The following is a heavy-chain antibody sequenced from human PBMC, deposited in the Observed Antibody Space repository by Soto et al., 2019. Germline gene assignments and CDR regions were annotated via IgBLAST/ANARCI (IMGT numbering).Heavy chain of an antibody. Sequence: EVQLVESGGALVQPGRSLRLSCAASGFTFDDYAMHWVRQAPGKGLEWVSGISWNSGSIGYADSVKGRFTISRDNAKNSLYLQMNSLRAEDTALYYCAKDTLNYDFWSGYYGPAPYYFDYWGQGTLVTVSS. CDR2: ISWNSGSI. D-gene: IGHD3-3*01. CDR3: AKDTLNYDFWSGYYGPAPYYFDY. CDR1: GFTFDDYA. J-gene: IGHJ4*02. V-gene: IGHV3-9*01.